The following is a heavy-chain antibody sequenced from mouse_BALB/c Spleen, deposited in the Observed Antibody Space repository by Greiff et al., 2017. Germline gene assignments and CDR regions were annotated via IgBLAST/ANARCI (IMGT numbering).Heavy chain of an antibody. Sequence: VQLQQSGPELVKPGASVKMSCKASGYTFTSYVMHWVKQKPGQGLEWIGYINPYNDGTKYNEKFKGKATLTSDKSSSTAYMELSSLTSEDSAVYYCTRDPSYYGNYKDYWGQGTTLTVSS. V-gene: IGHV1-14*01. D-gene: IGHD2-10*01. CDR1: GYTFTSYV. J-gene: IGHJ2*01. CDR3: TRDPSYYGNYKDY. CDR2: INPYNDGT.